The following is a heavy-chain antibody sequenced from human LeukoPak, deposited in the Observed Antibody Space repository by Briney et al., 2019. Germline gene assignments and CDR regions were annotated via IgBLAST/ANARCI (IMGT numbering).Heavy chain of an antibody. V-gene: IGHV3-74*01. CDR3: ARTAYDSSAYYDY. Sequence: PGGSLRLSCAASGFTFSSHWMHWVRQAPGKGLVWVSRINSDGSGTTYADSVKGRFTISRDNAKNTPYLQMNSLRAEDTAVYYCARTAYDSSAYYDYWGQGILVTVSS. J-gene: IGHJ4*02. D-gene: IGHD3-22*01. CDR1: GFTFSSHW. CDR2: INSDGSGT.